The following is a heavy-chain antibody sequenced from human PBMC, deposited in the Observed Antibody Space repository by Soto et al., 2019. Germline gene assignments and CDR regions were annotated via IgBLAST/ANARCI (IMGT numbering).Heavy chain of an antibody. J-gene: IGHJ5*02. D-gene: IGHD1-26*01. CDR2: INPNSGGT. CDR1: GYTFTGYY. V-gene: IGHV1-2*02. CDR3: ARGRERELNWFDP. Sequence: SSVKVSCKASGYTFTGYYMHWVRQAPGQGLEWMGWINPNSGGTNYAQKFQGRVTMTRDTSISTAYMELSRLRSDDTAVYYCARGRERELNWFDPWGQGTLVTVSS.